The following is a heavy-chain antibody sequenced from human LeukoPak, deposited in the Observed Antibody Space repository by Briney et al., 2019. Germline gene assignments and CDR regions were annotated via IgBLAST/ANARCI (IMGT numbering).Heavy chain of an antibody. Sequence: GGSLRLSCAASRFNVNNYWMHWVRQAPGKGLEWVSVITGSGDSTSNADSVKGRFTISRDNSKNTLYLQMNSLRADDAAVYYCAKEGGGGSYYFDYWGQGTLVTVSS. CDR1: RFNVNNYW. J-gene: IGHJ4*02. D-gene: IGHD2-15*01. CDR3: AKEGGGGSYYFDY. CDR2: ITGSGDST. V-gene: IGHV3-23*01.